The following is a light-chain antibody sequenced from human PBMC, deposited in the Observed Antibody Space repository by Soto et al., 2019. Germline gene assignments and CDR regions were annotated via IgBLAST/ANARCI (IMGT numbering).Light chain of an antibody. Sequence: DIVMTQSPDSLAVSLGERATINCKSSQSVLYSSNNKNYLAWYQQRPGQPPKLLIYWASTRESGVPDRFSGSGSGTDFNPTITSLQAEDVAVYYCQQYESTPPTFGQGTKLEIK. J-gene: IGKJ2*01. CDR3: QQYESTPPT. CDR1: QSVLYSSNNKNY. CDR2: WAS. V-gene: IGKV4-1*01.